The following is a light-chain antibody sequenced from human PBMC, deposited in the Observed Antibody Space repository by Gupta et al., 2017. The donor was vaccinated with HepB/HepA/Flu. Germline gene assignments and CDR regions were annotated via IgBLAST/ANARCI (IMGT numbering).Light chain of an antibody. CDR3: QQYHIYWT. CDR1: HSVSGW. CDR2: KTS. Sequence: DIQMTQSPSTLSASIGDRVTITCRASHSVSGWLAWFQQKPGKAPRLLISKTSNLESGVPSRFSGSGSGTEFTLTISLQPDDFATYYCQQYHIYWTFGQGTKVEIK. J-gene: IGKJ1*01. V-gene: IGKV1-5*03.